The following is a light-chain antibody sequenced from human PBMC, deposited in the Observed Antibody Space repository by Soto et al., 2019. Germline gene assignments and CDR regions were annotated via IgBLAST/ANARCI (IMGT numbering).Light chain of an antibody. CDR1: QSVSSSY. CDR3: QQYDNWPWT. CDR2: GAS. Sequence: EVVLTQSPATLSLSPGERATLSCRASQSVSSSYLAWYQQKPGQAPRLLIYGASTRAAGFPARFSGSASWTDFTLTISSLQSEDFAVYYCQQYDNWPWTFGQGTKVDIK. J-gene: IGKJ1*01. V-gene: IGKV3D-7*01.